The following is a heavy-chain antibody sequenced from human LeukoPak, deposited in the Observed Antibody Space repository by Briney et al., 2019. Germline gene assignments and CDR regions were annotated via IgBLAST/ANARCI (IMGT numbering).Heavy chain of an antibody. Sequence: GSLRLSCAASGFTVSSNYMSWVRQAPGKGLEWVSVIYSGGSTYYADSVKGRFTISRDNSKNTLYLQMNSLRAEDTAVYYCARDLWDDSSGYYIYWGQGTLVTVSS. J-gene: IGHJ4*02. D-gene: IGHD3-22*01. CDR1: GFTVSSNY. CDR3: ARDLWDDSSGYYIY. V-gene: IGHV3-66*02. CDR2: IYSGGST.